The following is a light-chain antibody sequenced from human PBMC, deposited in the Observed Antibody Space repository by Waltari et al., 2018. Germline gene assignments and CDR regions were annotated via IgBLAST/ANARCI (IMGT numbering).Light chain of an antibody. Sequence: EIVLTQSPGTLSLSPGERATLSSRASQSVSGSYLAWYQQKPGQAPRLLIYGASSRAPGVPDRFGGSGSGTDFTLTISRLEPEDFAVYYCQQYGNSPRYTFGQGTKLEIK. CDR3: QQYGNSPRYT. CDR1: QSVSGSY. J-gene: IGKJ2*01. CDR2: GAS. V-gene: IGKV3-20*01.